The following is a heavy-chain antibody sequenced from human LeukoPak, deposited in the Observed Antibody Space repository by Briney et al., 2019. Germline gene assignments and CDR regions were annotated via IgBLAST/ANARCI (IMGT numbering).Heavy chain of an antibody. CDR3: ARIYSSSSFFDY. D-gene: IGHD6-6*01. Sequence: SETLSLTCTVSGGSISSYYWSWIRQPPGKGLEWIGYIYTSGSTNYNPSLKSRVTISVDTSKIQFSLKLSSVTAADTAVYYCARIYSSSSFFDYWGQGTLVTVSS. CDR2: IYTSGST. J-gene: IGHJ4*02. V-gene: IGHV4-4*09. CDR1: GGSISSYY.